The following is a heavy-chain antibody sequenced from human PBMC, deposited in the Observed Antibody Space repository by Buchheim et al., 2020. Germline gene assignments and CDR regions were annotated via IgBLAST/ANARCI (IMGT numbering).Heavy chain of an antibody. Sequence: QVQLVESGGGVVQPGRSLRLSCAASGFTFSSYAMHWVRQAPGKGLEWVAVISYDGSNKYYADSVKGRFTISRDNSKNTLYLQMNSLRAEDTAVYYCARVRTPGIRLRLGELSTWGQGTL. CDR2: ISYDGSNK. D-gene: IGHD3-16*02. J-gene: IGHJ5*02. CDR1: GFTFSSYA. CDR3: ARVRTPGIRLRLGELST. V-gene: IGHV3-30*04.